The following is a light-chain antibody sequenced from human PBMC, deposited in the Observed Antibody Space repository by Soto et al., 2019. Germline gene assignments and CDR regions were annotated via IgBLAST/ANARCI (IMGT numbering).Light chain of an antibody. J-gene: IGKJ1*01. CDR3: QQYNNWPRS. CDR1: QSIGRN. Sequence: EIVMTQSPATLSVSPGERATLSCRASQSIGRNLAWYQHKPGQAPRLLIYGASTGTTDIPTRFSASGSGTEFILTISSLQSEAFAVSYCQQYNNWPRSFGQATKVEV. CDR2: GAS. V-gene: IGKV3-15*01.